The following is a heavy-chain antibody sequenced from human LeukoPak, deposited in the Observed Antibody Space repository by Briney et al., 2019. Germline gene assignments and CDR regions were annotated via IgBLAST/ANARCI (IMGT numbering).Heavy chain of an antibody. CDR2: IYYSGST. J-gene: IGHJ4*02. V-gene: IGHV4-61*08. CDR3: ARSYTAMVRYFDN. CDR1: GGSISSGGYY. Sequence: SETLSLTCTVSGGSISSGGYYWSWIRQHPGKGLEWIGYIYYSGSTNYNPSLKSRVTISVDTSKNQFSLKLSSVTAADTAVYYCARSYTAMVRYFDNWGQGTLVTVSS. D-gene: IGHD5-18*01.